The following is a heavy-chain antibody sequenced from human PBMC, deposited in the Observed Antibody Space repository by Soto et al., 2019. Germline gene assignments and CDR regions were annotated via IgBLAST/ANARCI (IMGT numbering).Heavy chain of an antibody. CDR1: GGTFSSYA. CDR3: ARGNYYYYGMDV. V-gene: IGHV1-69*06. D-gene: IGHD6-13*01. Sequence: SVKVSCKASGGTFSSYAISWVRQAPGQGLEWMGGIIPIFGTANYAQKFQGRVTITADKSTSTAYMELSSLRSEDTAVYYCARGNYYYYGMDVWGKGTTVTVSS. CDR2: IIPIFGTA. J-gene: IGHJ6*04.